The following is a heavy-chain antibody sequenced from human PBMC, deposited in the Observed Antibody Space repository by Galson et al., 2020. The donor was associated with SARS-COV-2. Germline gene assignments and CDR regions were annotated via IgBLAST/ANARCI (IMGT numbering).Heavy chain of an antibody. CDR3: ARLPQTRQLVGAADN. Sequence: SETLSLTCTVSGGSINSGDYYWSWIRKLPGKGLAWIGYIYYSGSTYYNPSLKSRIAISIDTSKNQFSLRLSSVTAADTAVYYCARLPQTRQLVGAADNWGQGTLVTVSS. CDR2: IYYSGST. V-gene: IGHV4-31*03. D-gene: IGHD1-26*01. CDR1: GGSINSGDYY. J-gene: IGHJ4*02.